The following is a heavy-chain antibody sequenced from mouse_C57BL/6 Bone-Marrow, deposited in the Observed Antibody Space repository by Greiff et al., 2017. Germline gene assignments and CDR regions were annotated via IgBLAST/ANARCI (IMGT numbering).Heavy chain of an antibody. CDR1: GFTFSDYG. D-gene: IGHD4-1*01. CDR3: ARARDWDYAMDY. Sequence: EVKLMESGGGLVKPGGSLKLSCAASGFTFSDYGMHWVRQAPEKGLEWVAYISSGSSTIYYADTVKGRFTISRDNAKNTLFLQMTSLRSEDTAMYYCARARDWDYAMDYWGQGTSVTVSS. J-gene: IGHJ4*01. CDR2: ISSGSSTI. V-gene: IGHV5-17*01.